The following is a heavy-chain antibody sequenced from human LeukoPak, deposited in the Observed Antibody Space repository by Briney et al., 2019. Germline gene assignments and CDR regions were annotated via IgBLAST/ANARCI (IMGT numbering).Heavy chain of an antibody. CDR3: AREIVVRPSPLGY. Sequence: GGSQGVSCAARGXTCSRYEKNWVREAPWKGLEWVSYISSSGSTIYYADSVKGRFTISRDNAKNSLYLQMNSLRAEDTAVYYCAREIVVRPSPLGYWGQGTLVTVSS. V-gene: IGHV3-48*03. CDR2: ISSSGSTI. J-gene: IGHJ4*02. D-gene: IGHD2-21*01. CDR1: GXTCSRYE.